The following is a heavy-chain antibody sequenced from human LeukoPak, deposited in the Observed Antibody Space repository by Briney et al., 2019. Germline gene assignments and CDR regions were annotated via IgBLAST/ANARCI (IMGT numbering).Heavy chain of an antibody. CDR2: ISSSSSYI. V-gene: IGHV3-21*01. CDR3: ARVGVRDIVVVPAAILHFWFDP. Sequence: GGSLRLSCAASGFTFSSYSMNWVRQAPGKGLEWVSSISSSSSYIYYADSVKGRFTISRDNAKNSLYLQMNSLRAEDTAVYYCARVGVRDIVVVPAAILHFWFDPWGQGTLVTVSS. J-gene: IGHJ5*02. D-gene: IGHD2-2*01. CDR1: GFTFSSYS.